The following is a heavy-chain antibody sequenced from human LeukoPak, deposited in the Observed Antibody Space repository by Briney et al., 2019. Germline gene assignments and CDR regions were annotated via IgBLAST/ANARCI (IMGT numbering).Heavy chain of an antibody. Sequence: GASLKISCKSSGYSFPTYWIGWVRQLPGKGVEGMGLIFPGDSDTRYSPSFQGQVTISVDKSFNTAYLQWSSLKASDTAIYYCARSQYRHAFDSWGQGTLVTVSS. D-gene: IGHD5-18*01. CDR2: IFPGDSDT. J-gene: IGHJ5*01. V-gene: IGHV5-51*01. CDR1: GYSFPTYW. CDR3: ARSQYRHAFDS.